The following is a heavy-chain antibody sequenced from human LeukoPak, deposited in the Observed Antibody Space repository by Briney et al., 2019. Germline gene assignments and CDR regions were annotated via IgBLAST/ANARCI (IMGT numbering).Heavy chain of an antibody. Sequence: GASVKVSCKASGGTFSSYAISWVRQAPGQGLEWMEGIIPIFGTANYAQKFQGRVTSTTDESTSTAYMELSSLRSEDTAVYYCATARGMRLQWAFDIWGQGTMVTVSS. CDR3: ATARGMRLQWAFDI. V-gene: IGHV1-69*05. J-gene: IGHJ3*02. D-gene: IGHD5-24*01. CDR2: IIPIFGTA. CDR1: GGTFSSYA.